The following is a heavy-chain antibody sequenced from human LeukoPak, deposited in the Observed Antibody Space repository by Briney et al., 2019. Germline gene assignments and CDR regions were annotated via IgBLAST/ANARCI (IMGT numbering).Heavy chain of an antibody. CDR2: IKHDGSEK. CDR1: GFIFTNYF. V-gene: IGHV3-7*01. Sequence: GGSLRLSCAASGFIFTNYFMSWVRQAPGKGLEWVASIKHDGSEKYYVDSVRGRFTISRDNTKNSLYLQMSSLRAEDTSVYYCATDRGWRTSGYYLYYFEYWGQGTLVTFSS. J-gene: IGHJ4*02. D-gene: IGHD3-3*01. CDR3: ATDRGWRTSGYYLYYFEY.